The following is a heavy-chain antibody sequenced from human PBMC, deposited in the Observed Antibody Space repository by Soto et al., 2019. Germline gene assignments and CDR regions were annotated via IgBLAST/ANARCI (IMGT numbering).Heavy chain of an antibody. D-gene: IGHD5-18*01. CDR1: GFTFSSYG. CDR3: AKDLTGYSYGYYGMDV. Sequence: QVQLVESGGDVVQPGRSLRLSCAASGFTFSSYGMHWVRQAPGKGLEWVAVISYGGSDEYYADSVEGRFTISRDNSKNTLYLKMNSLRAEDTAVYYCAKDLTGYSYGYYGMDVWGQGTTVTVSS. CDR2: ISYGGSDE. J-gene: IGHJ6*02. V-gene: IGHV3-30*18.